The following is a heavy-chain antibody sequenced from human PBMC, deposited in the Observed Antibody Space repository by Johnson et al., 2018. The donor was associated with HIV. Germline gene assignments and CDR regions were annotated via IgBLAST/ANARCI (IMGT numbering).Heavy chain of an antibody. J-gene: IGHJ3*02. CDR3: ARPNFLYENDAFDI. CDR2: IRSKVNTYAT. D-gene: IGHD2-2*02. CDR1: GFTFSGSA. V-gene: IGHV3-73*01. Sequence: VQLVESGGGVVQPGRSLRLSCAASGFTFSGSAMNWVRQASGKGLEWVGRIRSKVNTYATAYAASVKGRFIISRDNPKNTLYLQMNSLRAEDTAVYYCARPNFLYENDAFDIWGQGTMVTVSS.